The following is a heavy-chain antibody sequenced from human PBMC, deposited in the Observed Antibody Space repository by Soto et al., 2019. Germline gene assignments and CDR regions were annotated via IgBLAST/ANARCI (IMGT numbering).Heavy chain of an antibody. CDR3: ARVAVTQYHFDY. CDR2: INSDGSTT. D-gene: IGHD2-21*02. J-gene: IGHJ4*01. Sequence: EVQLVESGGGLVQPGGSLRLSCAASGFTFSSYWMHWVRQTPGKGLVWVSRINSDGSTTSYADSVKGRFTISRDNAKNTLFLQMNSLRAEDTAVYYCARVAVTQYHFDYWGHGTLVTVSS. CDR1: GFTFSSYW. V-gene: IGHV3-74*01.